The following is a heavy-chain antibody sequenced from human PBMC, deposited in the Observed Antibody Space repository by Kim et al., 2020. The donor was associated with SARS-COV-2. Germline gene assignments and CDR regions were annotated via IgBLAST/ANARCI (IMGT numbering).Heavy chain of an antibody. CDR3: ARAGDDSPGGAFDI. CDR2: IYYSGST. D-gene: IGHD2-21*02. J-gene: IGHJ3*02. Sequence: SETLSLTCTVSGGSISSGDYYWSWIRQPPGKGLEWIGYIYYSGSTYYNPSLKSRVTISVDTSKNQFSLKLSSVTAADTAVYYCARAGDDSPGGAFDIWGQGTMVTVSS. CDR1: GGSISSGDYY. V-gene: IGHV4-30-4*01.